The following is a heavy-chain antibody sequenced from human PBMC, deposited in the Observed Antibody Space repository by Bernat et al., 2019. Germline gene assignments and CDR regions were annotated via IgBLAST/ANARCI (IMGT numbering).Heavy chain of an antibody. J-gene: IGHJ5*02. V-gene: IGHV4-59*08. Sequence: QVQLQESGPGLVKPSETLSLTCTVSGGSISSYYWSWIRQPPGKGLEWIGYIYYSGSTNYNPSPKSRVTISVDTSKNQFSLKLSSVTAADTAVYYCARGGLWFGERLNWFDPWGQGTLVTVSS. CDR1: GGSISSYY. CDR2: IYYSGST. CDR3: ARGGLWFGERLNWFDP. D-gene: IGHD3-10*01.